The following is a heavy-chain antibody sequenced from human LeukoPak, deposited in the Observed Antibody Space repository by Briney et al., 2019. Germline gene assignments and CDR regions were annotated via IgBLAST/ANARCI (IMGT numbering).Heavy chain of an antibody. Sequence: GGSLRLSCVASGFTFSSAWMSWVRQAPGKGLESLGRIKTRTDGGTTDCAAPVKGRFTISRDDSKNTLYLQMNSLKTEDTAVYYCTTDRGYCSGGACPYYYYGMDVWGKGTTVTVSS. CDR2: IKTRTDGGTT. CDR3: TTDRGYCSGGACPYYYYGMDV. J-gene: IGHJ6*04. V-gene: IGHV3-15*01. D-gene: IGHD2-15*01. CDR1: GFTFSSAW.